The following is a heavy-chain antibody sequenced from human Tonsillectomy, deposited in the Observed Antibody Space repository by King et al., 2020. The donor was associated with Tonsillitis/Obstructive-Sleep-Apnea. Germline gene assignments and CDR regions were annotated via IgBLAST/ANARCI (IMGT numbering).Heavy chain of an antibody. V-gene: IGHV3-33*01. CDR1: GFTFRTYA. CDR2: IWYDGSSK. Sequence: VQLVESGGGVVQPGRSLRLSCAASGFTFRTYAMHWVRQAPGKGLEWVAVIWYDGSSKYYADSVKGRFTISRDNSKTTLYLQMNSLRAEDTAVYYCARGYTKHQDLDYWGQGTLVTVSS. CDR3: ARGYTKHQDLDY. J-gene: IGHJ4*02. D-gene: IGHD2-21*01.